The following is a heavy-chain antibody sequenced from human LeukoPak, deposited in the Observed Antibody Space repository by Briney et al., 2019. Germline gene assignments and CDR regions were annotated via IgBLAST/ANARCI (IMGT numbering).Heavy chain of an antibody. Sequence: GGSLRLSCAASGFTFDDYGMSWVRQAPGKGLEWVSGINWNGGSISYADSVKGRFTISRDNAKNSLYLQMDSLRAEDTALYYCERESRGYCSSTSCRTPDYWGQGTLATVSS. J-gene: IGHJ4*02. CDR2: INWNGGSI. CDR1: GFTFDDYG. CDR3: ERESRGYCSSTSCRTPDY. V-gene: IGHV3-20*04. D-gene: IGHD2-2*01.